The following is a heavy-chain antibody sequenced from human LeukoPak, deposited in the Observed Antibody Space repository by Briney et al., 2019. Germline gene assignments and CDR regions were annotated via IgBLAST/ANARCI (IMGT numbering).Heavy chain of an antibody. J-gene: IGHJ3*02. V-gene: IGHV3-11*04. Sequence: GGSLRLSCAASGFTFSDYYMSWIRQAPGKGLEWVSYISSSSSTIYYADSVKGRFTISRDNAKKSLYLQMNSLRAEDTAVYYCARDPYSGSFSDAFDIWGQGTMVTVSS. CDR3: ARDPYSGSFSDAFDI. D-gene: IGHD1-26*01. CDR1: GFTFSDYY. CDR2: ISSSSSTI.